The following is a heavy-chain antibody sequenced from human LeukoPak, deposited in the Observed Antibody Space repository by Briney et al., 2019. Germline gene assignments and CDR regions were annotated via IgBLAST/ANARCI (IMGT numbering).Heavy chain of an antibody. D-gene: IGHD3-10*01. CDR1: GFTFSSYW. CDR2: IKQDGSEK. V-gene: IGHV3-7*01. CDR3: ARAIPDYGSGSQFDY. Sequence: GGSLRLSCAASGFTFSSYWMSWVRQAPGKGLEWVANIKQDGSEKYYVDSVKGRFTISRDNAKNSLYLQMNSLRAEDTAVYYCARAIPDYGSGSQFDYWGQGTLVTVSS. J-gene: IGHJ4*02.